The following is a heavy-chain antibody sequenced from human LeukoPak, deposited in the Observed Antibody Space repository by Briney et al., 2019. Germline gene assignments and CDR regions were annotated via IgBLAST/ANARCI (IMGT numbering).Heavy chain of an antibody. D-gene: IGHD7-27*01. Sequence: GGSLRLSCAAPGFTLSNHAMSWVRPAPGKGLEWVSTISGSGDSTYYADSVKGRFTISGDNSKNTLYLQMNSLRAEDTAVYYCARRGPNWGFFDYWGRGTLVTVSS. CDR3: ARRGPNWGFFDY. CDR1: GFTLSNHA. J-gene: IGHJ4*02. CDR2: ISGSGDST. V-gene: IGHV3-23*01.